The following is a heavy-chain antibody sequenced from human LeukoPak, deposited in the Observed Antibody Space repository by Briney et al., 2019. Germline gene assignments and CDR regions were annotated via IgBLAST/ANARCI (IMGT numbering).Heavy chain of an antibody. V-gene: IGHV5-51*01. CDR2: IYPGDSDT. J-gene: IGHJ3*02. CDR3: ARLWFGERDAFDI. Sequence: GESLKISCKGSGYSFTSYWIGWVRQMPGKGLEWMGIIYPGDSDTRYSPSFQGQVTISADKSISTAYLQRSSLKASDTAMYYCARLWFGERDAFDIWGQGTMVTVSS. CDR1: GYSFTSYW. D-gene: IGHD3-10*01.